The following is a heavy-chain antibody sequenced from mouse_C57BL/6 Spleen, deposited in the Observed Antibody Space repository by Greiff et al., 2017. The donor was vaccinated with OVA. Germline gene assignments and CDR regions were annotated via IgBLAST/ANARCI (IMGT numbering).Heavy chain of an antibody. CDR2: IDPETGGT. CDR3: TRTHYDDDAMDY. J-gene: IGHJ4*01. V-gene: IGHV1-15*01. Sequence: VVRPGASVTLSCKASGYTFTDYEMHWVKQTPVHGLEWIGAIDPETGGTAYNQKFKGKAILTADKSSSTAYMELRSLTSEDSAVYYCTRTHYDDDAMDYWGQGTSVTVSS. D-gene: IGHD2-4*01. CDR1: GYTFTDYE.